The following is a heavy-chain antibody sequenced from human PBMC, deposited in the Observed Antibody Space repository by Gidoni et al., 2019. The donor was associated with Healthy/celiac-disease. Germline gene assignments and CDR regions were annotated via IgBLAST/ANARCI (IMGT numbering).Heavy chain of an antibody. Sequence: QVQLVESGGGVVQPGRSLRLSCPASGFPFRSYGMPWVRQAPGKGLAWVAVIWYDGSNKYYADSVKGRFTISRDNSKNTLYLQMNSLRAEDTAVYYCAGGPGYSSSWSPGGYYYYGMDVWGQGTTVTVSS. D-gene: IGHD6-13*01. CDR2: IWYDGSNK. V-gene: IGHV3-33*01. CDR3: AGGPGYSSSWSPGGYYYYGMDV. J-gene: IGHJ6*02. CDR1: GFPFRSYG.